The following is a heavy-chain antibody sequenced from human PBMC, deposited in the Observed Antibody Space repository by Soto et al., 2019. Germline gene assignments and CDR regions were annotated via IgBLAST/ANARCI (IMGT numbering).Heavy chain of an antibody. CDR2: IYYSGST. CDR1: GGSISSYY. CDR3: AREGPRGYVRLYNWFDP. D-gene: IGHD5-12*01. J-gene: IGHJ5*02. V-gene: IGHV4-59*01. Sequence: SETLSLTCTVSGGSISSYYWSWIRQPPGKGLEWIGYIYYSGSTNYNPSLKSRVTISVDTSKNQFSLKLSSVTAADTAVYYCAREGPRGYVRLYNWFDPWGQGTLVTVSS.